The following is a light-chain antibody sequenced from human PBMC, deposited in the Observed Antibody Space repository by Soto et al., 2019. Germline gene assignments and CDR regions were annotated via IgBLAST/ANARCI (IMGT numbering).Light chain of an antibody. V-gene: IGKV3-20*01. CDR1: QSVSNNY. Sequence: IVCTQSPGTLSLSPGERATLSCRASQSVSNNYLAWYKQKPGQAPRLLIYGASNRATGIPDRFSGSGSGTDFTLTIRRLEPEDFAVDYCQQYGSSGTFGQGTKVEIK. J-gene: IGKJ1*01. CDR2: GAS. CDR3: QQYGSSGT.